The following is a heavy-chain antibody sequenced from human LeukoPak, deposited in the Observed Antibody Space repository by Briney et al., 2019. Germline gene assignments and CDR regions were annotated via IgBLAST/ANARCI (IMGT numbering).Heavy chain of an antibody. CDR1: GFTFSSYA. CDR3: ARSPYGSGSYWNRSPFDY. V-gene: IGHV3-64*02. J-gene: IGHJ4*02. CDR2: ISSNGGST. Sequence: GGSLRLSRAASGFTFSSYAMHWVRQAPGKGLEYVSAISSNGGSTYYADSVKGRFTISRDNSKNTLYLQMGSLRAEDTAVYYCARSPYGSGSYWNRSPFDYWGQGTLVTVSS. D-gene: IGHD3-10*01.